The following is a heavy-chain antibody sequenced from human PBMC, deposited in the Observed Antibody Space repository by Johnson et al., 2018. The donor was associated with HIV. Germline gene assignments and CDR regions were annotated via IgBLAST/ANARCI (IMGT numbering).Heavy chain of an antibody. CDR1: GFTFSSYA. CDR2: FYSGGST. Sequence: VLLVESGGGVVQPGRSLRLSCAASGFTFSSYAMHWVRQAPGKGLEWVSVFYSGGSTYYADSVKGRFTISRDNSKNTLYLQMNSLRAEDPAVYYCARDFSVRAFDIWGQGTMVTVSS. D-gene: IGHD3-10*01. V-gene: IGHV3-66*01. J-gene: IGHJ3*02. CDR3: ARDFSVRAFDI.